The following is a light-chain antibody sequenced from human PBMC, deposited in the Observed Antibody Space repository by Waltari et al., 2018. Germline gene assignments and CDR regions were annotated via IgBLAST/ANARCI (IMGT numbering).Light chain of an antibody. CDR2: GAS. V-gene: IGKV3-20*01. Sequence: EMVFTQSPGTLSLSLGERATVSCRASQSVSRALAWYQQKPCQAPRLLIYGASTRATGIPDRFSGSGSGTDFSLTISRLEPDDFAVYYCQHYLRLPVTFGQGTTVEI. CDR3: QHYLRLPVT. J-gene: IGKJ1*01. CDR1: QSVSRA.